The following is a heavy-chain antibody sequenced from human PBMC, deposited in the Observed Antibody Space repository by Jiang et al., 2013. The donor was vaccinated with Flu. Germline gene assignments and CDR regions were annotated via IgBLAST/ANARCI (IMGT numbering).Heavy chain of an antibody. CDR3: GRCSGGSCYLVGY. Sequence: YGISWVRQAPGQGLEWMGWISAYNGNTNYAQKLQGRVTMTTDTSTSTAYMELRSLRSDDTAVYYCGRCSGGSCYLVGYWGQGTLVTVSS. CDR1: YG. D-gene: IGHD2-15*01. J-gene: IGHJ4*02. CDR2: ISAYNGNT. V-gene: IGHV1-18*01.